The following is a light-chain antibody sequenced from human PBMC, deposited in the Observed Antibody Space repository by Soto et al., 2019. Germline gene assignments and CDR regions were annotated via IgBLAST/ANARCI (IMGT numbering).Light chain of an antibody. V-gene: IGKV3-20*01. CDR2: GGS. Sequence: VVLTQSPDTLSLSPGEGGTLSCRASQSVSSNYLAWYQQKPGQAPRLLIYGGSRRATGIPDGFSGGGSGTDFTLTISRLEPEDVAVYFCQCQQFGISPVYTFGQGTKLEIK. CDR3: QQFGISPVYT. J-gene: IGKJ2*01. CDR1: QSVSSNY.